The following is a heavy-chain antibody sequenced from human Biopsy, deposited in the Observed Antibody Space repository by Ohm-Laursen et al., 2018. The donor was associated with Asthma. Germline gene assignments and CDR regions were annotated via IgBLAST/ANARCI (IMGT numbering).Heavy chain of an antibody. D-gene: IGHD5-24*01. CDR3: SGNEIEDGIYFDN. CDR1: GGSLSGYY. Sequence: GTLSLTCTVSGGSLSGYYWSWIRQSPGKGLEWIGYISYSIEYSGSTNYNPSLKSRVTISVDTSKNQFSLKLSSVTAADTAVYFCSGNEIEDGIYFDNWGQGTLVTVSS. CDR2: ISYSIEYSGST. J-gene: IGHJ4*02. V-gene: IGHV4-59*01.